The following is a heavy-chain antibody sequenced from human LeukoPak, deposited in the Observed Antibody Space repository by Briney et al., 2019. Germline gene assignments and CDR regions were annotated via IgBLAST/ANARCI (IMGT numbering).Heavy chain of an antibody. CDR3: AKPTNDFWSGYSPGWFDP. CDR1: GFTFSSYV. CDR2: ISGSGGST. V-gene: IGHV3-23*01. D-gene: IGHD3-3*01. Sequence: GASLRLSCAASGFTFSSYVMSWVRQAPGKGLEWVSAISGSGGSTYHADSVEGRFTISRDNSKNTLFLQMNSLRAEDTAVYYCAKPTNDFWSGYSPGWFDPWGQGTLVTVSS. J-gene: IGHJ5*02.